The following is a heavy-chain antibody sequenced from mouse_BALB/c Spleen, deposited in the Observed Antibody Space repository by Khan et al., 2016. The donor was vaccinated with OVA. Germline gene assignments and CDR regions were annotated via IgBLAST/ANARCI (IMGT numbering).Heavy chain of an antibody. J-gene: IGHJ3*01. Sequence: VQLQQSGAELVKPGASVKLSCKTSGYTFTDYYINWMMQRTGQGLEWIGEIYPGSDNTFYNQKFKGKATLTADKSSSTAYMQLSSLTSEDSAVYFCAREWAAWFAYWGQGTLVTVSA. V-gene: IGHV1-77*01. CDR3: AREWAAWFAY. CDR2: IYPGSDNT. CDR1: GYTFTDYY.